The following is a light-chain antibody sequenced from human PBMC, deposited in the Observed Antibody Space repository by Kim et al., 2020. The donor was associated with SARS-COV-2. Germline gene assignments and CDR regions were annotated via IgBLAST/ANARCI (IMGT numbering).Light chain of an antibody. Sequence: SYELTQPPSVSVSPGPTASITCSGDKLGDKYACWYQQKPGQSPVLVIYQDSKRPSGIPERFSGSNSGNTATLTISGTQAMDEADYYCQAWDSSTPVVFGGGTQLTVL. J-gene: IGLJ2*01. CDR3: QAWDSSTPVV. CDR1: KLGDKY. CDR2: QDS. V-gene: IGLV3-1*01.